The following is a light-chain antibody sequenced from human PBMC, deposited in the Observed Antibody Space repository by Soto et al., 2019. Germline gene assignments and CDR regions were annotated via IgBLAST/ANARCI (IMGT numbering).Light chain of an antibody. Sequence: EIVLTQSPGTLSLSPGERATLSCRASQSVSSSYLAWYQQKPGQAPMHLSYRPSSRDTGIPDRFSGSGSGTDFTLTIIRLEPEDFAVYYCQQYGSSPLFTFGPGTKVDIK. CDR1: QSVSSSY. J-gene: IGKJ3*01. CDR2: RPS. CDR3: QQYGSSPLFT. V-gene: IGKV3-20*01.